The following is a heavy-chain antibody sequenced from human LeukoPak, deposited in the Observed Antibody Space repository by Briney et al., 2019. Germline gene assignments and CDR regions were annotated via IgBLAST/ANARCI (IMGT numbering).Heavy chain of an antibody. V-gene: IGHV3-74*01. CDR3: ATYRQVLLPFES. D-gene: IGHD2-8*02. CDR2: INRDGSSR. J-gene: IGHJ4*02. Sequence: GGSLRLSCAASGFSFSSYWMHWVRQGPEKGLVWVSRINRDGSSRNYADSVKGRFTISRDNSKSTLSLQMNSLRAEDTAIYYCATYRQVLLPFESWGQGTLVTVSS. CDR1: GFSFSSYW.